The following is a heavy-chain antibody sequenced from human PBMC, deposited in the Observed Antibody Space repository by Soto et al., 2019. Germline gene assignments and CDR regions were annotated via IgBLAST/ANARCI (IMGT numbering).Heavy chain of an antibody. J-gene: IGHJ6*02. CDR1: GGTFGSYA. Sequence: QVQLVQSGAEVKKPGSSVKVSCKASGGTFGSYAISWVRQAPGQGPEWMGGIIPITGTANYAQKFQGRVTITADESTSTASMQLSSLRSKDTAVYYCARSQGSSTSLEIYYYYYSGMDVWGQGTTVTVAS. D-gene: IGHD2-2*01. V-gene: IGHV1-69*01. CDR2: IIPITGTA. CDR3: ARSQGSSTSLEIYYYYYSGMDV.